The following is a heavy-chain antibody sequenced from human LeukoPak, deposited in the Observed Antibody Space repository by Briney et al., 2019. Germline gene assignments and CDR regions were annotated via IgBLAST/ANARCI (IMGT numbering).Heavy chain of an antibody. D-gene: IGHD3-22*01. CDR1: GYTLTELS. J-gene: IGHJ2*01. V-gene: IGHV1-24*01. CDR3: ATEVTMIVVAQSYWYFDL. Sequence: ASVKVSCKVSGYTLTELSKHWVRQAPGKGLEWMGGFDPEDGETIYAQKFQGRVTMTEDTSTDTAYMELSSLRSEDTAVYYCATEVTMIVVAQSYWYFDLWGRGTLVTVSS. CDR2: FDPEDGET.